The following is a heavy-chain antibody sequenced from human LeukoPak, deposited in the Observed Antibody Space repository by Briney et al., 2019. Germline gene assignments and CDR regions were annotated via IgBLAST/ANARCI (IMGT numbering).Heavy chain of an antibody. V-gene: IGHV1-2*02. J-gene: IGHJ5*02. Sequence: ASVKVSCKASGYTFTGYYMHWVRQAPGQGLEWMGWINPNSGGTNYAQKFQGRVTMTRDTSISTAYMELSRLRSDDTAVYYCARDLGYCSGGSCPNWFDPWGQGTPVTVSS. D-gene: IGHD2-15*01. CDR2: INPNSGGT. CDR3: ARDLGYCSGGSCPNWFDP. CDR1: GYTFTGYY.